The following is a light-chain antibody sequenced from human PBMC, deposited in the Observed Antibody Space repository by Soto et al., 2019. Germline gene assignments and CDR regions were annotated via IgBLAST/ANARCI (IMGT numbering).Light chain of an antibody. J-gene: IGLJ3*02. V-gene: IGLV1-47*02. Sequence: QPVLTQPPSASGTPGQTVTISCSGSSSNIGSSYVCWYQQLPGTAPKLLIYSNNQRPSGVPDRFTGSKSGTSASLAISGLRSEDEADYYCAAWDDSLSGPVFGGGTKLTVL. CDR2: SNN. CDR1: SSNIGSSY. CDR3: AAWDDSLSGPV.